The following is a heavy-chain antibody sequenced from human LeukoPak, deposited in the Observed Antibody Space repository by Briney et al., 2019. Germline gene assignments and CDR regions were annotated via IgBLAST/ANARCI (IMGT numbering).Heavy chain of an antibody. CDR3: ARGGYYDRYFDY. CDR2: IYYSGST. J-gene: IGHJ4*02. D-gene: IGHD3-22*01. Sequence: SETLSLTCTVSGGSISSYYWSWIRQPPGKGLEWIGYIYYSGSTNYNPSLKSRVTISVDTSKNQFSLELSSVTAADTAVYYCARGGYYDRYFDYWGQGTLVTVSS. CDR1: GGSISSYY. V-gene: IGHV4-59*01.